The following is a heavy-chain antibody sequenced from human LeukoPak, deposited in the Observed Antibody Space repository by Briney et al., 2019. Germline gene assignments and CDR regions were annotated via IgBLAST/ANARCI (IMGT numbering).Heavy chain of an antibody. Sequence: PGRSLRLSCAASGFTFDDYAMHWVRRGPGKGLEWVSGITWNSGTIGYADSVKGRFTISKDNAKNSLYLQMNSLRAEDTALYYCAKDVTGTGAFDIWGQGTMVTVSS. CDR2: ITWNSGTI. CDR3: AKDVTGTGAFDI. V-gene: IGHV3-9*01. CDR1: GFTFDDYA. D-gene: IGHD1-7*01. J-gene: IGHJ3*02.